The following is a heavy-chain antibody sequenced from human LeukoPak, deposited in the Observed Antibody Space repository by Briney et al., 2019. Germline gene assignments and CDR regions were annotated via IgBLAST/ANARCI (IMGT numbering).Heavy chain of an antibody. Sequence: SETLSLTCAVYGGSFSGYYWSWIRQPPGKGLEWIGEINHSGSTNYNPSLKSRVTISVDTSKNQFSLKLSSVTAADTAVYYCARELYSSSSRGFDPWGQGTLVTVSS. CDR3: ARELYSSSSRGFDP. CDR1: GGSFSGYY. CDR2: INHSGST. D-gene: IGHD6-6*01. J-gene: IGHJ5*02. V-gene: IGHV4-34*01.